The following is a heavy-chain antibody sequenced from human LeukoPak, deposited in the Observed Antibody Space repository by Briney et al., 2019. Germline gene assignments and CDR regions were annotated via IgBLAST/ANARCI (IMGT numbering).Heavy chain of an antibody. Sequence: SETLSLTCTASGGSISSSSYYWAWIRQPPGKGLEWIASIYYSGSTYYNPSLKSRVTMSVDTSKNHFSLKLSSVTAADTAVYYCARLNKQLHFDYWGQGTLVTVSS. D-gene: IGHD6-19*01. CDR1: GGSISSSSYY. J-gene: IGHJ4*02. V-gene: IGHV4-39*02. CDR3: ARLNKQLHFDY. CDR2: IYYSGST.